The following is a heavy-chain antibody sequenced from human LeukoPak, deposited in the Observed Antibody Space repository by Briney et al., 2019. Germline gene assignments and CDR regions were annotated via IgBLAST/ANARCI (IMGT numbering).Heavy chain of an antibody. V-gene: IGHV3-49*04. CDR2: IASETYGGTA. CDR3: TRDQTPYY. CDR1: GFTFGDYA. Sequence: PGRSLRLSCTASGFTFGDYAMTWVRQAPGKGLEWVGFIASETYGGTAKYAASVKGRFIISRDDSKSIAYLQMNSLKTEDTAVYYCTRDQTPYYWGQGTLVTVSS. J-gene: IGHJ4*02.